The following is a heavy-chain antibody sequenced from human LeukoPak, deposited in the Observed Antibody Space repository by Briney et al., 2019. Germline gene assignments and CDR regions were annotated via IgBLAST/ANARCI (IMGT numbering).Heavy chain of an antibody. CDR1: GFTFSSYS. D-gene: IGHD3-10*01. CDR2: ISSSSSYI. CDR3: ARGLVPDYYGSGSHYYYYYMDV. V-gene: IGHV3-21*01. Sequence: GGSLRLSCAASGFTFSSYSMNWVRQAPGKGLEWVSSISSSSSYIYYADSVKGRFTISRDNAKNSLYLQMNSLRAEDTAVYYCARGLVPDYYGSGSHYYYYYMDVWGKGTTVTISS. J-gene: IGHJ6*03.